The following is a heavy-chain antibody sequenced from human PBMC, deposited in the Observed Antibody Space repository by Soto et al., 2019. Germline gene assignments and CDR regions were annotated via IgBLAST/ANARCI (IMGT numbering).Heavy chain of an antibody. Sequence: PSETLSLTCTVSGGSISSSSYYWGWIRQPPGKGLEWIGSIYYSGSTYYNPSLKSRVTISVDTSKNQFSLKLSSVTAADTAVYYCARVSSGSYYNYYYYGMDVWGQGTTVTVSS. CDR3: ARVSSGSYYNYYYYGMDV. CDR1: GGSISSSSYY. J-gene: IGHJ6*02. D-gene: IGHD3-10*01. CDR2: IYYSGST. V-gene: IGHV4-39*01.